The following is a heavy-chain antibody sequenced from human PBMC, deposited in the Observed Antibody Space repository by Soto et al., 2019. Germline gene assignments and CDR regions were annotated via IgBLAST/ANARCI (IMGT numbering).Heavy chain of an antibody. Sequence: VKVSCKASGYTFTSYYMHWVRQAPGQGLEWMGIINPSGGSKSYAQKFQGRVTMTRDTSTSTVYMELSSLRSEDTAVYYCARVDYGDYGGGGYWGQGTLVTAPQ. D-gene: IGHD4-17*01. CDR1: GYTFTSYY. CDR2: INPSGGSK. V-gene: IGHV1-46*01. CDR3: ARVDYGDYGGGGY. J-gene: IGHJ4*02.